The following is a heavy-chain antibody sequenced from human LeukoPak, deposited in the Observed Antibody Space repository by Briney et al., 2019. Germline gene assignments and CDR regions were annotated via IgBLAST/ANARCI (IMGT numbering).Heavy chain of an antibody. CDR1: GFTFSSYE. V-gene: IGHV3-48*03. D-gene: IGHD2-2*02. CDR3: ARGGYRSSTSCYIDAFDI. Sequence: GGSLRLSCAASGFTFSSYEMNWVRQAPGKGLEWVSYISSSASTIYYADSVKGRFTISRDNAKNSLYLQMNSLRAEDTAVYYCARGGYRSSTSCYIDAFDIWGQGTMVTVSS. CDR2: ISSSASTI. J-gene: IGHJ3*02.